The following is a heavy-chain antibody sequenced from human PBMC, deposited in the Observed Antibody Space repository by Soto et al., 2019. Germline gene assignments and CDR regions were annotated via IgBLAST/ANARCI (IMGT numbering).Heavy chain of an antibody. Sequence: GGSLRLSCAASGFTFNTYPMHWVRQAPGKGLEWVTPISYDGSNEYYADSVKGRFTISRDKSKNTLFLQMNSLRAEDTAVYYCARPKESTVNYFGYWGQGTLVTVSS. V-gene: IGHV3-30-3*01. CDR2: ISYDGSNE. CDR3: ARPKESTVNYFGY. D-gene: IGHD4-17*01. J-gene: IGHJ4*02. CDR1: GFTFNTYP.